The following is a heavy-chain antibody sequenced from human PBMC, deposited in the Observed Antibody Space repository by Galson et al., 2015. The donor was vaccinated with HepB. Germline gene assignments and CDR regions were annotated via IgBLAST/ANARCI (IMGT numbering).Heavy chain of an antibody. Sequence: SLRLSCAASGFSFSNNAMSWVRQAPGKGLEWVSALSSGSGAYTYYADSVKGRFTISRDNSKNTLDLQMNSLRVEDTAIYYCVSWSRREYIGGWGPSKRDYFESWGQGTLVTVSS. CDR1: GFSFSNNA. J-gene: IGHJ4*02. CDR2: LSSGSGAYT. CDR3: VSWSRREYIGGWGPSKRDYFES. D-gene: IGHD6-19*01. V-gene: IGHV3-23*01.